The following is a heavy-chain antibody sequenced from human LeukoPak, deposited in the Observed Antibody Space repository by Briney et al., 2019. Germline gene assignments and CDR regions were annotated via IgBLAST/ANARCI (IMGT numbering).Heavy chain of an antibody. CDR2: INPNSGGT. D-gene: IGHD5-18*01. V-gene: IGHV1-2*02. CDR1: GYTFSGYY. Sequence: ASVKVSCKASGYTFSGYYIHWVRQAPGQGLEWMGWINPNSGGTNSAQKFQGRVTMTRDTSLSTAYMELSRLTSDDTAVYYFARDITWGGEAAMVFWGQGTLVTVSS. CDR3: ARDITWGGEAAMVF. J-gene: IGHJ4*02.